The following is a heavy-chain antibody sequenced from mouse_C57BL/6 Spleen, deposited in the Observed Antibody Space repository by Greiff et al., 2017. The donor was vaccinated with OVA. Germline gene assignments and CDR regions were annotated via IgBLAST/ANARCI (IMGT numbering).Heavy chain of an antibody. V-gene: IGHV2-9*01. J-gene: IGHJ3*01. CDR1: GFSLTSYG. CDR3: AKLWYPLAY. Sequence: VKLVESGPGLVAPSQSLSITCTVSGFSLTSYGVDWVRQPPGKGLEWLGVIWGGGSTNYTSALMSRLSISKDNSKSQVFLKMNSRQTDDTAMYYCAKLWYPLAYWGQGTLVTVSA. D-gene: IGHD2-1*01. CDR2: IWGGGST.